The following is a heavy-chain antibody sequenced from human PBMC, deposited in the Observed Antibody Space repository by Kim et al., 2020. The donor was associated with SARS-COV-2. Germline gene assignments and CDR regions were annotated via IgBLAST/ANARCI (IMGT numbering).Heavy chain of an antibody. Sequence: GGSLRLSCAASGFTFSSYTMTWVRKAPGKGLEWVSGISGSGSTTNYADSVKGRFTISRDNSKSTLYLQMNSLRAEDTAVYYCAKKLASGYYPFDYWGQGTLVTVSS. CDR1: GFTFSSYT. J-gene: IGHJ4*02. D-gene: IGHD3-22*01. V-gene: IGHV3-23*01. CDR3: AKKLASGYYPFDY. CDR2: ISGSGSTT.